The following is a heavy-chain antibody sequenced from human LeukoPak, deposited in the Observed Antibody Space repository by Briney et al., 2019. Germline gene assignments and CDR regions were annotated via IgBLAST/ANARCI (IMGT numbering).Heavy chain of an antibody. CDR2: ISGSGGST. D-gene: IGHD4-17*01. J-gene: IGHJ4*02. CDR3: AKFSVTTVYYFDY. V-gene: IGHV3-23*01. CDR1: GFTFSNYA. Sequence: GGSLRLSCAASGFTFSNYAMNWVRQAPGKGLEWVSAISGSGGSTYYADSVKGRFTISRDNSKNTLYLQMNSLRAEDTAVYYCAKFSVTTVYYFDYWGQGTLVTVSS.